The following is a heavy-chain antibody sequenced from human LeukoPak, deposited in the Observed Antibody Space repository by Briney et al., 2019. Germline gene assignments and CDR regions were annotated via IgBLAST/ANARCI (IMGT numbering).Heavy chain of an antibody. J-gene: IGHJ5*02. D-gene: IGHD6-13*01. CDR3: AKNGAGRGSSSWYALNWFDP. Sequence: GRSLRLSCAASGFTFSSYGMHWVRQAPGKGLEWVAVISYDGSNKYYADSVKGRFTISRDNSKNTLYLQMNSLRAEDTAVYYCAKNGAGRGSSSWYALNWFDPWGQGTLVTVSS. V-gene: IGHV3-30*18. CDR1: GFTFSSYG. CDR2: ISYDGSNK.